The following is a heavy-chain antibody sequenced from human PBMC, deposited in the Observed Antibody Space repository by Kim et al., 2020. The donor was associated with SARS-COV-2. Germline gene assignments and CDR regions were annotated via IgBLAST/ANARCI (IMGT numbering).Heavy chain of an antibody. CDR3: ARLAVAGQFDY. D-gene: IGHD6-19*01. CDR1: GGSISSYY. V-gene: IGHV4-59*08. J-gene: IGHJ4*02. CDR2: IYYSGST. Sequence: SETLSLTCTVSGGSISSYYWSWIRQPPGKGLEWIGYIYYSGSTNYNPSLKSRVTISVDTSKNQFSLKLSSVTAADTAVYYCARLAVAGQFDYWGQGTLVTVSS.